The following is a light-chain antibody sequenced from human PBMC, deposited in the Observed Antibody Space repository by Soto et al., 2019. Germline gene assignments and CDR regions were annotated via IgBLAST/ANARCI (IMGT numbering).Light chain of an antibody. CDR3: CSYEGSSHYV. Sequence: QSVLTQPASVSGSAGQSITISCTGTSSDVGSYNLVSWYQQHPGKAPKLMIYEGSKRPSGVSNRFSGSKSGNTASLTISGLQAEDEADYYCCSYEGSSHYVFGNATKVT. J-gene: IGLJ1*01. CDR1: SSDVGSYNL. V-gene: IGLV2-23*01. CDR2: EGS.